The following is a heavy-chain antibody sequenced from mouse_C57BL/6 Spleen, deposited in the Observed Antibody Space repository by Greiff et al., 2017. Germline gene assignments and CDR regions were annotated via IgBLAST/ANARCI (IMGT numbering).Heavy chain of an antibody. CDR1: GYSFTDYN. CDR3: GRRGYWDLDV. V-gene: IGHV1-39*01. CDR2: INPNYGTT. J-gene: IGHJ1*03. Sequence: EVQLQESGPELVKPGASVKISCKASGYSFTDYNMHWVKRSNGKSLEWIGVINPNYGTTSYTQKFKGKATLTVDQSSSTAYMQLNSLTSEDSGGNDGGRRGYWDLDVWGTGTTVTVSS.